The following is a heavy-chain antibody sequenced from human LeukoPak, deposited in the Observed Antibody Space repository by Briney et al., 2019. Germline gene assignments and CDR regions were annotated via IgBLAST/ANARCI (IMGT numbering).Heavy chain of an antibody. Sequence: GGSLRLSCAASGFTFSSYSMNWVRQAPGKGLEWVSYISSSSNTIYYADSVKGRFTISRDNAKNSLYLQMNSLRAEDTAVYFCTRDHGLDVWGQGTTVTVSS. CDR3: TRDHGLDV. CDR1: GFTFSSYS. CDR2: ISSSSNTI. J-gene: IGHJ6*02. V-gene: IGHV3-48*01.